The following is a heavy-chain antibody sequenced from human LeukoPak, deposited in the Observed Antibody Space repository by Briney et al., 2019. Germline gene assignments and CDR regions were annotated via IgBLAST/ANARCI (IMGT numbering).Heavy chain of an antibody. Sequence: GGSLRLSCAASGFTFSSYAMHWVRRAPGKGLEYVSAISSNGGSTYYANSVKGRFTISRDNSKNTLYLQMGSLRAEDMAVYYCARGSYDFWSGYHIDYWGQGTLVTVSS. D-gene: IGHD3-3*01. CDR3: ARGSYDFWSGYHIDY. J-gene: IGHJ4*02. V-gene: IGHV3-64*01. CDR2: ISSNGGST. CDR1: GFTFSSYA.